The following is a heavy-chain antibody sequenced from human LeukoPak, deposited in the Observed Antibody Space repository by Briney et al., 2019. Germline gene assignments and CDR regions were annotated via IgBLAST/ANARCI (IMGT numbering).Heavy chain of an antibody. V-gene: IGHV1-69*01. CDR3: ARDLRDGYHPGY. J-gene: IGHJ4*02. Sequence: SVKVSCKASGGTFSSYAISWVRQAPGQGLEWMGGIIPIFGTANYAQKFQGRVTITADESTSTAYMELSSLRSEDTAVYYCARDLRDGYHPGYWGQGNPGHRLL. CDR1: GGTFSSYA. CDR2: IIPIFGTA. D-gene: IGHD5-24*01.